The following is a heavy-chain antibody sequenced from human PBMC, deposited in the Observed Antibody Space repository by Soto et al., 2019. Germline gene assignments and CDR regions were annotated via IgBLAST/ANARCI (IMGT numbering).Heavy chain of an antibody. D-gene: IGHD5-12*01. CDR3: ARRHGYNYDY. CDR2: IWYDGSDK. CDR1: GFSFSNYD. V-gene: IGHV3-33*01. J-gene: IGHJ4*02. Sequence: GSLRLSCAASGFSFSNYDMHWVRQAPGKGLEWVALIWYDGSDKNYVDSVKGRFTISRDNSKSTLYLQMNSLRVEDTAVYYCARRHGYNYDYWGQGTLVTVSS.